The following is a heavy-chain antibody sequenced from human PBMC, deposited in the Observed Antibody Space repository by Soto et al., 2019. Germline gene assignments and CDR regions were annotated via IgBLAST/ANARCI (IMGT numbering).Heavy chain of an antibody. V-gene: IGHV4-59*08. CDR2: IHHSGST. D-gene: IGHD2-8*01. J-gene: IGHJ4*02. Sequence: PSETLSLTCTVSGGSISSYYWSWIRQPPGKGLEWIGFIHHSGSTNYNPPLKSRVTISVDTSKNQFSLKLSSVTAADTGMYYCARYCTTARCLDQWGQGALVTVSS. CDR1: GGSISSYY. CDR3: ARYCTTARCLDQ.